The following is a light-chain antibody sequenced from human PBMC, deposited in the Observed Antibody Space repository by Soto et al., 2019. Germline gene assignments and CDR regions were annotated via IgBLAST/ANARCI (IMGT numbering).Light chain of an antibody. CDR2: DVS. V-gene: IGLV2-14*01. J-gene: IGLJ2*01. CDR1: SSDVGGYNY. CDR3: CSSTSSSTLV. Sequence: QSALTQPASVSGSPGQSITISCTGTSSDVGGYNYVSWYQQHPGKAPKLMIYDVSNRPSGVSNRFSGSKTGNTASLTISGLQAEADYYYYCCSSTSSSTLVFGGGTKLTVL.